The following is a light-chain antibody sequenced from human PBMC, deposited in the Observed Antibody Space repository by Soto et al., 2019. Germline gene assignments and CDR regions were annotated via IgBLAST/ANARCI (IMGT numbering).Light chain of an antibody. Sequence: DIQMTQSPSSLSASVGDRVTIICRASQSISSYLNWYQQKPVKAPELLIYDASSLKSGVPSRFSGSGSGTEFTLTISDLQPGDFATYFCQQYNTYVFGQGTKVDIK. V-gene: IGKV1-39*01. CDR2: DAS. CDR3: QQYNTYV. CDR1: QSISSY. J-gene: IGKJ1*01.